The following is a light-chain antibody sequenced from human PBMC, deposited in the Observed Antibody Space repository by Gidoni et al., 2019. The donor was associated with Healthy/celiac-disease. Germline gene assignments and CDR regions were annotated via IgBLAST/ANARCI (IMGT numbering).Light chain of an antibody. CDR1: QSISSW. Sequence: DIKMTQSPSTLSASVGDRVTITCRASQSISSWLAWYQQKPGKAPKLVIYKASSLESGVPSRFSGSGSGTEFTLTISSLQPDDFATYYCQHYNSYPCSFGQGTKLEIK. V-gene: IGKV1-5*03. J-gene: IGKJ2*04. CDR3: QHYNSYPCS. CDR2: KAS.